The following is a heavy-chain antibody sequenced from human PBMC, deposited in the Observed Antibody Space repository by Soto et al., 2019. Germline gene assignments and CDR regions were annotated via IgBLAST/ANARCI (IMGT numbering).Heavy chain of an antibody. J-gene: IGHJ4*02. CDR1: GGTFSSYA. Sequence: QVQLVQSGAEVKKPGSSVRVSCKASGGTFSSYAISWVRQAPGQGLEWMGGIIPIFGTANYAQKFQGRVTITADESTSTAYMELSSLRSEDTAVYYCARGPTPAYSSSWPFDYWGQGTLVTVSS. D-gene: IGHD6-13*01. V-gene: IGHV1-69*01. CDR2: IIPIFGTA. CDR3: ARGPTPAYSSSWPFDY.